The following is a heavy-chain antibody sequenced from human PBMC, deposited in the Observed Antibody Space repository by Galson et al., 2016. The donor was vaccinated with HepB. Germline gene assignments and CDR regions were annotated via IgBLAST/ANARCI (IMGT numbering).Heavy chain of an antibody. CDR1: GYTFTNYP. CDR2: ISVYNGNT. J-gene: IGHJ6*02. V-gene: IGHV1-18*01. Sequence: SCKASGYTFTNYPIGWVRQAPGQGLEWMGWISVYNGNTNYAQKLKGRFTMTADTSTSTAYMELSSLRSDDTAMYYCARERSAMDVWGQGTTVTVSS. D-gene: IGHD4-17*01. CDR3: ARERSAMDV.